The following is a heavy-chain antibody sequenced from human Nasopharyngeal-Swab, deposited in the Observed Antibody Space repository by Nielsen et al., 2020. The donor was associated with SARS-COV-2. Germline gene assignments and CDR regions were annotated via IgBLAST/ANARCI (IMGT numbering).Heavy chain of an antibody. CDR1: GFTFSSYE. D-gene: IGHD4-17*01. Sequence: GESLKISCAVSGFTFSSYEMSWVRQAPGKGLEWVSYISSSGSTIYYADSVKGRFTISRDNAKNSLYLQMNSLRAEDTAVYYCARDLRDYGDYGYYYYYMDVWGKGTTVTVSS. V-gene: IGHV3-48*03. J-gene: IGHJ6*03. CDR3: ARDLRDYGDYGYYYYYMDV. CDR2: ISSSGSTI.